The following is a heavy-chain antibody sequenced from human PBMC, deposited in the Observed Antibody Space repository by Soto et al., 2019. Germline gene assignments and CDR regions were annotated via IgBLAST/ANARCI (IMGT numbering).Heavy chain of an antibody. J-gene: IGHJ4*02. V-gene: IGHV3-73*01. CDR3: TRAYEYSNYYFDY. CDR2: MSTKRNNYAT. CDR1: GVTSIGSA. Sequence: GYLTRSCVTTGVTSIGSAMHWVRPASGNGLEWIGLMSTKRNNYATVYAASGTVRCSPSRDDSNNTAYLQMNSLKTEDTAVYYWTRAYEYSNYYFDYWGLGTLFTVSS. D-gene: IGHD6-6*01.